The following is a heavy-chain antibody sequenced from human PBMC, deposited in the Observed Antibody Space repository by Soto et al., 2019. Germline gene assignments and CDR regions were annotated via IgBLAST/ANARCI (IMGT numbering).Heavy chain of an antibody. J-gene: IGHJ2*01. CDR2: IYYSGTT. CDR3: ARAHYYGSGTWYFDL. D-gene: IGHD3-10*01. V-gene: IGHV4-59*01. Sequence: QVQLQESGPGLVKPSETLSLTCTVSGGSISNYYWNWIRQSPGKGLEWIGYIYYSGTTNYNPSLESRVTISVDTSTNQFFLKLSSVTAADTAAYYCARAHYYGSGTWYFDLWGRGTLVTVSS. CDR1: GGSISNYY.